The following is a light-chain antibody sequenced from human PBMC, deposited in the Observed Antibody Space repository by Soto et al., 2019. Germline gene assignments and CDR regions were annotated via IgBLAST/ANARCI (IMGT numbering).Light chain of an antibody. Sequence: DIQMTQSPSSLSASVGDSVTITCRASQGIRNYVAWYQQKPGKLPKLLIYAASTLQSEYPSRFSGSGSGTEFTLTISSLQPEDFATYYCQQLNSYPPFFGPGTTGDIK. CDR1: QGIRNY. CDR3: QQLNSYPPF. J-gene: IGKJ3*01. V-gene: IGKV1-27*01. CDR2: AAS.